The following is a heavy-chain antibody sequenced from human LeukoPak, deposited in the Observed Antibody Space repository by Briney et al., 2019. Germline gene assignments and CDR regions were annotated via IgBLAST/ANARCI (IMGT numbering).Heavy chain of an antibody. CDR3: AKVLYYYGSGSYQTNFDY. CDR1: GFTFSSYG. CDR2: ISYDGSNK. D-gene: IGHD3-10*01. Sequence: PGGSLRLSCAASGFTFSSYGMHWVRQAPGKGLEWVAVISYDGSNKYYADSVKGRFTISRDNSKNTLYLQMNSLRAEDTAVYYCAKVLYYYGSGSYQTNFDYGGQGTLVTVSS. V-gene: IGHV3-30*18. J-gene: IGHJ4*02.